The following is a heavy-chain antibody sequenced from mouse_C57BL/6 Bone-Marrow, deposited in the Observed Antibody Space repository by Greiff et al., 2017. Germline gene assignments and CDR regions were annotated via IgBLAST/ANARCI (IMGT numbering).Heavy chain of an antibody. CDR3: ERHEDYYYGSSPLFAY. Sequence: QVQLQQSGAELVKPGASVKLSCKASGYTFTEYTIHWVKQRSGQGLEWIGWFYPGSGSIKYNEKFQDKATLTADKSSSTVYLELSRLTSEDSAVXFCERHEDYYYGSSPLFAYWGQGTLVTVSA. J-gene: IGHJ3*01. CDR1: GYTFTEYT. V-gene: IGHV1-62-2*01. CDR2: FYPGSGSI. D-gene: IGHD1-1*01.